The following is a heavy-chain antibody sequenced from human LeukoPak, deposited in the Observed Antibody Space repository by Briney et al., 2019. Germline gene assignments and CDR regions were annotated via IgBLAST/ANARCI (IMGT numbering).Heavy chain of an antibody. J-gene: IGHJ3*02. CDR1: GCTFSSYS. D-gene: IGHD4-17*01. CDR3: PRDLHFSYGDYVRDAFDI. Sequence: PGGSLRLSCAASGCTFSSYSMNWVRQAPGKGLEWVSSISSRSSYIYYADSVEGRFTISRDNAKNSLYLQMNSLRAEDTAVYYCPRDLHFSYGDYVRDAFDIWGQGTMVTVSS. V-gene: IGHV3-21*01. CDR2: ISSRSSYI.